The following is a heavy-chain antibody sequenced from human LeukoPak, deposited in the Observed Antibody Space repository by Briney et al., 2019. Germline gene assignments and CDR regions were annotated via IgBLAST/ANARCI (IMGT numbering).Heavy chain of an antibody. CDR2: IYTRGST. J-gene: IGHJ3*02. Sequence: SETLSLTCTVSGGSINNYYWSWIRQPAGKGLEWIGPIYTRGSTNYNPSLKSRVTMSVDTSKNQFSLKLSSVTAADTAVYYCARGRYCSADICSGGDAFDIWGQGTMVSVSS. V-gene: IGHV4-4*07. D-gene: IGHD2-15*01. CDR1: GGSINNYY. CDR3: ARGRYCSADICSGGDAFDI.